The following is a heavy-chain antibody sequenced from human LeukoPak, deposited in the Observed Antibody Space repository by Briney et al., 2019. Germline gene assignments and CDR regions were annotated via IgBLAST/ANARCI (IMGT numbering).Heavy chain of an antibody. CDR2: ILPIFGTA. J-gene: IGHJ3*02. CDR3: AGDRSFSAFDI. D-gene: IGHD3-16*02. Sequence: SVSVSCKASVGTSSSYAISWVPQAPGQGLEWRGGILPIFGTANYTKKFQGRVTIAAYKSTSTAYMELSSLRSEDTEVYYCAGDRSFSAFDIWGQGTMVTVSS. V-gene: IGHV1-69*06. CDR1: VGTSSSYA.